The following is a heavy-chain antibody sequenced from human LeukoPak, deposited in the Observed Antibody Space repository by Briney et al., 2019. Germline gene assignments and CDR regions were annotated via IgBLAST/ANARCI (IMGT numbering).Heavy chain of an antibody. J-gene: IGHJ4*02. D-gene: IGHD3-22*01. CDR3: ARGSKYYYDSSGYKH. CDR1: GGSFSGYY. V-gene: IGHV4-34*01. Sequence: KPSETLSLTCAVYGGSFSGYYWSWIRQPPGKGLGWIGGINHSGSTNYNPSLKSRVTISVDTSKNQFSLKLSSVTAADTAVYYCARGSKYYYDSSGYKHWGQGTLVTVSS. CDR2: INHSGST.